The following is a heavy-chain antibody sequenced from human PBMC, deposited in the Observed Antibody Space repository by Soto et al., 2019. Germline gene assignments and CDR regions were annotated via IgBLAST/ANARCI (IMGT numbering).Heavy chain of an antibody. CDR2: LWYDGTKK. J-gene: IGHJ4*02. V-gene: IGHV3-33*01. D-gene: IGHD1-26*01. CDR3: VRGPPFQEQGSTTHLFFDY. Sequence: QAHLVESGGGVVQPGRSLRLSCAASGFTFSNFAMHWVRQAPGKGLEWVAVLWYDGTKKYYADSVKGRFTISRDNSKNALYLQMNSLRPEDTAVYYCVRGPPFQEQGSTTHLFFDYWGQGTLVTVSS. CDR1: GFTFSNFA.